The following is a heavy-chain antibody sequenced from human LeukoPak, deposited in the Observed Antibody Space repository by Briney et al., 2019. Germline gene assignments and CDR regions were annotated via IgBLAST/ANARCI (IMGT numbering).Heavy chain of an antibody. CDR3: AIRGGAHIDY. D-gene: IGHD3-10*01. CDR2: ISGSGGST. V-gene: IGHV3-23*01. Sequence: GGSLRLSCAAPGFTFSSYAMSWVCQTPGKGLEWVSAISGSGGSTYYADSVKGRFTISRDNSKNTLYLQMNSLRAADTAVYYCAIRGGAHIDYWGQGTLVTVSS. CDR1: GFTFSSYA. J-gene: IGHJ4*02.